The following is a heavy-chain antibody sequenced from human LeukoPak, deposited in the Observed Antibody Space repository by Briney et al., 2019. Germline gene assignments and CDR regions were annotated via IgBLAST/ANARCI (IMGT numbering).Heavy chain of an antibody. Sequence: ASVKVSCKAPGYTVSDYYIHWVRQAPGQGLEWLGYINPNSGGTRYARILQGRVTMTRDTSISTAYMEVSRLTSDDTAVYFCATNARPVNTAGDWLFDYWGQGALVTVSS. CDR1: GYTVSDYY. CDR3: ATNARPVNTAGDWLFDY. V-gene: IGHV1-2*02. D-gene: IGHD3-16*01. CDR2: INPNSGGT. J-gene: IGHJ4*02.